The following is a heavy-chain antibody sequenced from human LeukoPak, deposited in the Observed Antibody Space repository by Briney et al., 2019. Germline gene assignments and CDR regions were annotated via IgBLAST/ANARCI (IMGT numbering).Heavy chain of an antibody. V-gene: IGHV1-18*01. CDR3: GRRADYYDSSGYYYYFDY. CDR2: ISAYNGNT. J-gene: IGHJ4*02. D-gene: IGHD3-22*01. Sequence: ASVKVSCKASGYTFTSYGISWVRQAPGQGLEWMGWISAYNGNTNYAQKLQGRVTMTTDTSTSTAYMELRSLRSGDTAVYYCGRRADYYDSSGYYYYFDYWGQGTLVTVSS. CDR1: GYTFTSYG.